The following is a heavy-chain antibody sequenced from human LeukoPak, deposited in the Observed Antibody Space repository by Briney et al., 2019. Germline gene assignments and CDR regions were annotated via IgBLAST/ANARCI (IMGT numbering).Heavy chain of an antibody. CDR1: GGSFSGYY. V-gene: IGHV4-34*01. CDR2: INHSGST. D-gene: IGHD6-13*01. Sequence: SETLSLTCAVYGGSFSGYYWSWIRQPPGKGLEWIGEINHSGSTNYNPSLRSRVTISVDTSKNQFSLKLSSVTAADTAVYYCARGGIANNWFDPRGQGTLVTVSS. CDR3: ARGGIANNWFDP. J-gene: IGHJ5*02.